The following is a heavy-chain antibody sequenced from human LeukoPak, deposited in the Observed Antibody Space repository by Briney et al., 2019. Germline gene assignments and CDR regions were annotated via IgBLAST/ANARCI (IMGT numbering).Heavy chain of an antibody. V-gene: IGHV4-39*07. Sequence: SETLSLTCTVSGGSISSSSYYWGWIRQPPGKGLEWIGSIYYSGSTYYNPSLKSRVTISVDTSKNQFSLKLSSVTAADTAVYYCARHLEAPRSEWSTFDYWGQGTLVTVSS. J-gene: IGHJ4*02. CDR1: GGSISSSSYY. D-gene: IGHD1-1*01. CDR2: IYYSGST. CDR3: ARHLEAPRSEWSTFDY.